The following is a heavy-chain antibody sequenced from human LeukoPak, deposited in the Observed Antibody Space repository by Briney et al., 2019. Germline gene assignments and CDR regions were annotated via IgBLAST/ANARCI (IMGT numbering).Heavy chain of an antibody. V-gene: IGHV3-30*04. CDR3: ARDRGSPLRKPIPRDYYFDS. D-gene: IGHD2-21*01. Sequence: GGSLRLSCAASGFTFSSYDMHWVRQAPGKWLEWVAVISSDGTNKYSADSVKGRFTISRDNSKNTLYLQMNSLRAEDTAVYFCARDRGSPLRKPIPRDYYFDSWGQGSLVTVSS. J-gene: IGHJ4*02. CDR1: GFTFSSYD. CDR2: ISSDGTNK.